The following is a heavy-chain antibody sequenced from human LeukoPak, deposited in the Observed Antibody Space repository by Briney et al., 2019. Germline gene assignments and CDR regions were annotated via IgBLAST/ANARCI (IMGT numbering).Heavy chain of an antibody. D-gene: IGHD4-23*01. J-gene: IGHJ3*02. Sequence: PSETLSLTCTVSHGSISSYYWSWIRQPPGKGLEWIGYIYYSGSTNYNPSLKSRVTISVDTSKNQFSLRLSSVTAADTAVYYCARGTMVVTYAFDIWGQGTMVTVSS. CDR1: HGSISSYY. V-gene: IGHV4-59*13. CDR3: ARGTMVVTYAFDI. CDR2: IYYSGST.